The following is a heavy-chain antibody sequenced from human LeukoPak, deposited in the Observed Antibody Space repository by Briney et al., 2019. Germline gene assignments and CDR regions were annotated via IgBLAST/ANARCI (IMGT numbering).Heavy chain of an antibody. V-gene: IGHV3-15*01. J-gene: IGHJ4*02. CDR3: TTVGSGWYDY. Sequence: GGPLRLSCAASGFTVSSNYMSWVRQAPGKGLEWVGRIKSKTDGGTTDYAAPVKGRFTISGDDSKNTLYLQMNSLKTEDTAVYYCTTVGSGWYDYWGQGTLVTVSS. CDR2: IKSKTDGGTT. D-gene: IGHD6-19*01. CDR1: GFTVSSNY.